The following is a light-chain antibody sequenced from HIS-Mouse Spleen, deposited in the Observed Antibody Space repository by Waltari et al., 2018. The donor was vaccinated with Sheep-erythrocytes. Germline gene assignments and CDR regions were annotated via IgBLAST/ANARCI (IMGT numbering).Light chain of an antibody. J-gene: IGLJ2*01. V-gene: IGLV3-1*01. Sequence: SYELTQPPSVSVSPGQTASITCSGDKLGDNYACWYQQKPGQSPVLVIYQDSKRPSGIPERFSGPNSGNTATLTISGTQAMDEADYYCQAWDSSTAVVFGGGTKLTVL. CDR3: QAWDSSTAVV. CDR1: KLGDNY. CDR2: QDS.